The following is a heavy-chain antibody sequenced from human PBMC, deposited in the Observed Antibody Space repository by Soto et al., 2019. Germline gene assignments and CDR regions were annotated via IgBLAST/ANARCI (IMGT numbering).Heavy chain of an antibody. D-gene: IGHD3-22*01. CDR2: ITNTGDNT. CDR1: GFSFNNYN. J-gene: IGHJ2*01. V-gene: IGHV3-48*01. Sequence: PGGSLRLSCAASGFSFNNYNVNWVRQVPGKGLEWVSYITNTGDNTYYADSVKGRFTISRDNADNSLYLQMNSLRAEDTAIYYCARDSVVVSFRPRNFDLWGRGTQVTVS. CDR3: ARDSVVVSFRPRNFDL.